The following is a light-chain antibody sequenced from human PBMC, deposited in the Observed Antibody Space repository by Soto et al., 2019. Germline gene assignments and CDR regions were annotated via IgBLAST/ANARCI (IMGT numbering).Light chain of an antibody. V-gene: IGKV3-20*01. CDR3: QQYGSSPPIT. Sequence: EILLTQSPVTLSLSPGERATLSCRASHSVSSSFLAWYQQKPGQAPRLLIYGASSRATGIPDRFSGSGSGTDFTLTISSLEPEDFAVYYCQQYGSSPPITFGQGTRLEIK. J-gene: IGKJ5*01. CDR2: GAS. CDR1: HSVSSSF.